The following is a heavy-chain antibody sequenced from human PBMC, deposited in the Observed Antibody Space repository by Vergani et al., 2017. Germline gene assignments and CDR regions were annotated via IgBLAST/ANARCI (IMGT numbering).Heavy chain of an antibody. D-gene: IGHD3-16*01. V-gene: IGHV3-9*01. CDR2: ISWNSGSI. CDR1: GFTFSSYA. J-gene: IGHJ5*02. CDR3: AKGVGLRLGESFNWFDP. Sequence: VQLVESGGGVVQPGRSLRLSCAASGFTFSSYAMSWVRQAPGKGLEWVSGISWNSGSIGYAESVKGRFTISRDNAKNSLYLQMNSLRAEDTALYYCAKGVGLRLGESFNWFDPWGQGTLVTVSS.